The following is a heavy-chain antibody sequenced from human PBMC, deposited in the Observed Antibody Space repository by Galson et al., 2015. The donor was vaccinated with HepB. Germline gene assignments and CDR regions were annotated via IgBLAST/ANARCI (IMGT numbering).Heavy chain of an antibody. CDR1: GYTFTYRY. J-gene: IGHJ3*02. Sequence: SVKVSCKASGYTFTYRYLHWVRQAPGQALEWMGWITPFNGNTNYAQRFQDRVTITRDRSVSTAYMELSSLRSEDTVMYYCARGGTPLGDLSDDAFDIWGQGTMVTVSS. CDR3: ARGGTPLGDLSDDAFDI. V-gene: IGHV1-45*02. CDR2: ITPFNGNT. D-gene: IGHD3-16*02.